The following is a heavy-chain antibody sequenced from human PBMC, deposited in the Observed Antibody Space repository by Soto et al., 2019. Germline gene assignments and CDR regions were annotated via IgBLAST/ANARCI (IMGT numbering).Heavy chain of an antibody. V-gene: IGHV3-23*01. J-gene: IGHJ4*02. CDR3: AKDPGYSGYDANFDY. CDR1: GFTFSSYA. CDR2: NSGSGGST. Sequence: EVQLLETGGGLVQPGGSLRLSCAASGFTFSSYAMSWVRQAPGKGLEWVSANSGSGGSTYYADSVKGRFTISRDNSKNTLYLQMNRLRAEDTAVYYCAKDPGYSGYDANFDYWGQGTLVTVSS. D-gene: IGHD5-12*01.